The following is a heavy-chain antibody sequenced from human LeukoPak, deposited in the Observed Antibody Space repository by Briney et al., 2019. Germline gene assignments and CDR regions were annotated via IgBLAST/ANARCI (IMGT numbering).Heavy chain of an antibody. Sequence: SETLSLTCTVSGGSISSSSYYWGWIRQPPGKGLEWIGSIYYSGSTYYNPSLKSRVTISVDTSKNQFSLKLSSVTAADTAVYYCARDQRRITMVRGFQTYNWFDPWGQGTLVTVSS. CDR3: ARDQRRITMVRGFQTYNWFDP. V-gene: IGHV4-39*07. CDR1: GGSISSSSYY. J-gene: IGHJ5*02. D-gene: IGHD3-10*01. CDR2: IYYSGST.